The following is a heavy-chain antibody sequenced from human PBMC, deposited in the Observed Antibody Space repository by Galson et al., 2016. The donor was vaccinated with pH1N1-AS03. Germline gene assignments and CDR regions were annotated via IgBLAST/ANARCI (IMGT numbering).Heavy chain of an antibody. J-gene: IGHJ5*02. V-gene: IGHV4-59*11. CDR2: INYSGST. D-gene: IGHD4-17*01. Sequence: SETLSLTCTVSGGSISSHYWHWIRQPPGKGLEWIGYINYSGSTNYNPPLKSRVTISVDTSKNQFSLKLSSVTAADTAVYYCARHDYGDYVGWFDPWGQGTLVTVSS. CDR3: ARHDYGDYVGWFDP. CDR1: GGSISSHY.